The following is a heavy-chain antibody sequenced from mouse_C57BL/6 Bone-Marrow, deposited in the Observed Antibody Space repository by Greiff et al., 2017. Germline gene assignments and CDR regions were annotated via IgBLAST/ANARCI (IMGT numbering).Heavy chain of an antibody. CDR1: GYTFTDYY. CDR2: IYPGSGHT. J-gene: IGHJ4*01. Sequence: VQLQQSGAELVRPGASVKLSCKASGYTFTDYYINWVKQRPGQGLEWIARIYPGSGHTSYNEKFKGKATLTAEKSSSTAYMQRSSLTSEDSAVYFCARDYRAMDYWGQGTSVTVSA. V-gene: IGHV1-76*01. CDR3: ARDYRAMDY. D-gene: IGHD2-4*01.